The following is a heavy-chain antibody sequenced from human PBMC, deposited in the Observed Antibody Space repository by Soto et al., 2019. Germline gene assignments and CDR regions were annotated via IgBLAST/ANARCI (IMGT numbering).Heavy chain of an antibody. V-gene: IGHV1-69*12. CDR1: GGTFSSYA. CDR3: ASSEVAAREGGYYYYGMDV. J-gene: IGHJ6*02. Sequence: QVQLVQSGAEVKKPGSSVKVSCKASGGTFSSYAISWVRRAPGQGLEWMGGIIPIFGTANYAQKFQGRVTITADESTSTACMELSSLRSEDTAVYYCASSEVAAREGGYYYYGMDVWGQWTTVTVSS. D-gene: IGHD6-6*01. CDR2: IIPIFGTA.